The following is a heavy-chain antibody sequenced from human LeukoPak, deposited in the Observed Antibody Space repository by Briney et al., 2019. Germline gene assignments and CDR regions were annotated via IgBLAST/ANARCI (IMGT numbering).Heavy chain of an antibody. V-gene: IGHV3-20*04. CDR2: INWNGGST. Sequence: PGGSLRLSCAASGFTFDDYCMSCVRQPPGKGLEWVSGINWNGGSTGYADSVKGRFTISRDNAKNSLYLQMNCLRAEDTALYYCARSDAGYSSGWYVFDYWGQGTLVTVSS. CDR1: GFTFDDYC. D-gene: IGHD6-19*01. J-gene: IGHJ4*02. CDR3: ARSDAGYSSGWYVFDY.